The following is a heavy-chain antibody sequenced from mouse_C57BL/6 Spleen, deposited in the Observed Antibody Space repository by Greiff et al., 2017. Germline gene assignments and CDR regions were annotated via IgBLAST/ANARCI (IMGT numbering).Heavy chain of an antibody. CDR1: GFTFSDYY. D-gene: IGHD1-1*01. J-gene: IGHJ4*01. V-gene: IGHV5-16*01. CDR3: ARETTVDYYAMDY. CDR2: INYDGSST. Sequence: EVQLVESEGGLVQPGSSMKLSCTASGFTFSDYYMAWVRQVPEKGLEWVANINYDGSSTYYLDSLKSRFIISRDNAKNILYLQMSSLKSEDTATYDCARETTVDYYAMDYWGQGTSVTVSS.